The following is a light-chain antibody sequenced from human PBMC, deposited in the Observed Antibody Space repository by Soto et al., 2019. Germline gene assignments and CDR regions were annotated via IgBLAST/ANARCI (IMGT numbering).Light chain of an antibody. J-gene: IGKJ1*01. CDR2: GAS. CDR3: QQTYNPPWT. Sequence: DIQMTQSPSSLSASVGDRVIITCRASQTITRYLNWYQQKPGRAPNLLIYGASVLQSGVPSRFAGSGSGTDFTLTISSLQPDDFATYYCQQTYNPPWTFGLGTKVDIK. CDR1: QTITRY. V-gene: IGKV1-39*01.